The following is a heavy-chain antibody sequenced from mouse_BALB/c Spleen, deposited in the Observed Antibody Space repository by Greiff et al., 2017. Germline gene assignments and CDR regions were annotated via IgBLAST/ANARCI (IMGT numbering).Heavy chain of an antibody. CDR2: IYPGNSDT. D-gene: IGHD3-1*01. CDR3: TRGGSSGYVAWFAY. J-gene: IGHJ3*01. Sequence: VQLQQSGTVLARPGASVKMSCKASGYSFTSYWMHWVKQRPGQGLEWIGAIYPGNSDTSYNQKFKGKAKLTAVTSASTAYMELSSLTNEDSAVYYCTRGGSSGYVAWFAYWGQGTLVTVSA. V-gene: IGHV1-5*01. CDR1: GYSFTSYW.